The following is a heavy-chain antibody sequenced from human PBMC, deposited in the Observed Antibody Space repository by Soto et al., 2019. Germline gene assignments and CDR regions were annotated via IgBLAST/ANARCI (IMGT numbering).Heavy chain of an antibody. D-gene: IGHD3-10*01. CDR1: GYTFTSYG. Sequence: GASVKVSCKASGYTFTSYGISWVRQAPGQGLEWMGWINAGNGNTKYSQKFQGRVTITRDTSASTAYMELSSLRSDDTAVYYCARDGPMDRAFDIWGQGTMVTVS. V-gene: IGHV1-18*01. CDR2: INAGNGNT. CDR3: ARDGPMDRAFDI. J-gene: IGHJ3*02.